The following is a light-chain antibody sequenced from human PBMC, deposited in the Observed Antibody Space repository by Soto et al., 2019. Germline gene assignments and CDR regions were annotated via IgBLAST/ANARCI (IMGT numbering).Light chain of an antibody. J-gene: IGLJ2*01. CDR2: EVS. V-gene: IGLV2-14*01. CDR3: SSYKNIGTLVV. Sequence: QSALTQPASVSGSPGQSITISCTGTSTDVGGYHYVSWYQQHPGKAPQLMIYEVSNRPSGVSNRFSGSKSGNTASLTISGLQAEDEADYYCSSYKNIGTLVVFGGGTKLTVL. CDR1: STDVGGYHY.